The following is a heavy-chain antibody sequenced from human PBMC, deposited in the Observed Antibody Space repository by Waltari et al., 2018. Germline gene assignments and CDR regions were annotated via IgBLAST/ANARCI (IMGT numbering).Heavy chain of an antibody. CDR1: GGTFSSYA. Sequence: QVQLVQSGAEVKKPGSSVKVSCKASGGTFSSYAISWGGQAAGQGREWMGGLIPSLGTANYAPNVQGRVTITADESTSTAYMELSSLSSEDTAVYYCARDRGYGDYVGDYWGQGTLVTVSS. D-gene: IGHD4-17*01. V-gene: IGHV1-69*13. CDR2: LIPSLGTA. CDR3: ARDRGYGDYVGDY. J-gene: IGHJ4*02.